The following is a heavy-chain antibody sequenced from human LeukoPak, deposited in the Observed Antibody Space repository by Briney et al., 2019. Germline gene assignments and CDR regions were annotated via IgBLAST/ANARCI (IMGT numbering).Heavy chain of an antibody. CDR3: ARGETYYDILPGPGYGAFDI. J-gene: IGHJ3*02. CDR2: ISAYNGNT. Sequence: KPGASVKVSCKASGYTFTSYGISWVRQAPGQGLEWMGWISAYNGNTNYAQKLQGRVTMTTDTSTSTAYMELRSLRSDDTAVYYCARGETYYDILPGPGYGAFDIWGQGTMVTVSS. D-gene: IGHD3-9*01. CDR1: GYTFTSYG. V-gene: IGHV1-18*01.